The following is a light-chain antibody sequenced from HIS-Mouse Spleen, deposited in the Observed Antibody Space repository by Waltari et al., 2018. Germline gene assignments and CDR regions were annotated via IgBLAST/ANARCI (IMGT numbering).Light chain of an antibody. CDR2: AAS. CDR3: QQLNSYPPT. CDR1: QGLSSD. Sequence: DIQLTQSPSFLSASVGDRVTITCRASQGLSSDLAWYHQKPGKAPKILIYAASTLQSGVPSRFSGSGSGTEFTLTISSLQPEDFATYFCQQLNSYPPTFGQGTKVEI. V-gene: IGKV1-9*01. J-gene: IGKJ1*01.